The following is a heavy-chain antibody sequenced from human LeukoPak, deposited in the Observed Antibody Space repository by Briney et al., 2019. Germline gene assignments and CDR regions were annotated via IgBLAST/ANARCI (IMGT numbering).Heavy chain of an antibody. J-gene: IGHJ4*02. V-gene: IGHV4-34*01. CDR2: INHSGST. CDR3: ARGYSGYDY. D-gene: IGHD5-12*01. CDR1: GGSLTGYY. Sequence: SETLSLTCAVYGGSLTGYYCSWIRQPPEEGREWIGEINHSGSTNYNPSLKSRVTISVDTSKNQSSLKLSSVTAADTAVYYCARGYSGYDYWGQGTLVSVSS.